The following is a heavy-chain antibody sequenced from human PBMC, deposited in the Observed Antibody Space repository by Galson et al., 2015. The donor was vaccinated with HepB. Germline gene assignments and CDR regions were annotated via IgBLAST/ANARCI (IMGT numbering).Heavy chain of an antibody. CDR2: INPSGGST. Sequence: SVKVSCKASGYTFTSYYMHWVRQAPGQGLEWMGIINPSGGSTSYAQKFQGRVTMTRDTSTSTVYMELSSLRSEDTAVYYCAREGRRDGYNRGSFDYWGQGTLVTVSS. CDR3: AREGRRDGYNRGSFDY. D-gene: IGHD5-24*01. J-gene: IGHJ4*02. CDR1: GYTFTSYY. V-gene: IGHV1-46*01.